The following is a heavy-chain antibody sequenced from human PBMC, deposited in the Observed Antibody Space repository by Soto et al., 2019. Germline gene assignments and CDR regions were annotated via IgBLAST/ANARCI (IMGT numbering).Heavy chain of an antibody. V-gene: IGHV1-2*02. Sequence: SVNGAFMSTGYTFTQYFMHGLGQAAGQGLEWMGWINPYSGGADSAQSFQGRVTMTRDTSISTVYMELSRLRFDDTAVYYCARGIRGAYNHSHIDNWGQGNVVTVYS. D-gene: IGHD3-10*01. CDR2: INPYSGGA. CDR1: GYTFTQYF. CDR3: ARGIRGAYNHSHIDN. J-gene: IGHJ4*02.